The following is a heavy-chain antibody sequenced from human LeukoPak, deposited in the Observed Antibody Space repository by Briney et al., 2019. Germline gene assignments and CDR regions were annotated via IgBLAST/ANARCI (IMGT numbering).Heavy chain of an antibody. CDR2: IYHSGST. J-gene: IGHJ4*02. Sequence: SETLSLTCAVSGGSISSSNWWSWVRQPPRKGLEWIGEIYHSGSTNYNPSLKSRVTISVDKSKNQFSLKLSSVTAADTAVYYCARHDSSGYYFKDMDYWGQGTLVTVSS. V-gene: IGHV4-4*02. CDR3: ARHDSSGYYFKDMDY. CDR1: GGSISSSNW. D-gene: IGHD3-22*01.